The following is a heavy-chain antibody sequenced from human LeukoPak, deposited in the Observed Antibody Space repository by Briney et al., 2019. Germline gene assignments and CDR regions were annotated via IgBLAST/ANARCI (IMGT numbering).Heavy chain of an antibody. CDR3: ASAYSYDSRDKGWFDP. D-gene: IGHD3-22*01. V-gene: IGHV1-69*05. J-gene: IGHJ5*02. Sequence: ASVKVSCKASGGTFSSYAISWVRQAPGQGLEWMGGIIPIFGTANYAQKFQGRVTITTDESTSTAYMELSSLRSEDTAVYYCASAYSYDSRDKGWFDPWGQGTLVTVSS. CDR2: IIPIFGTA. CDR1: GGTFSSYA.